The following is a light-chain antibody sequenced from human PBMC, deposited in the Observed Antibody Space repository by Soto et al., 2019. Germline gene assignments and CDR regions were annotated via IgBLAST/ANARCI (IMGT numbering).Light chain of an antibody. J-gene: IGKJ5*01. CDR2: GAS. CDR1: QSVSSSY. V-gene: IGKV3-20*01. Sequence: EIVLTQSPGTLSLSPGERATLSCRASQSVSSSYLAWYQQKPGQAPRLLIYGASSRATGIPDRFSGSGSGTDFTLTISRLEPEDFAVYYCQQYGSSPRITFGQGTLWRLN. CDR3: QQYGSSPRIT.